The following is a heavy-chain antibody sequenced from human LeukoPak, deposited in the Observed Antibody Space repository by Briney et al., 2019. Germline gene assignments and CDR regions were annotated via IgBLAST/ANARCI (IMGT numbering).Heavy chain of an antibody. CDR1: GFTFSSYA. CDR2: ISGSGGST. CDR3: ARGKVPAAMRYFDY. D-gene: IGHD2-2*01. V-gene: IGHV3-23*01. J-gene: IGHJ4*02. Sequence: GGSLGLSCAASGFTFSSYAMSWVRQAPGKGLEWVSAISGSGGSTYYADSVKGRFTISRDNSKNTLYLQMNSLRAEDTAVYYCARGKVPAAMRYFDYWGQGTLVTVSS.